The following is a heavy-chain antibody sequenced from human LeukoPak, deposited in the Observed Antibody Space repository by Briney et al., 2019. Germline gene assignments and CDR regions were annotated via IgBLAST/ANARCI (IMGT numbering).Heavy chain of an antibody. Sequence: SETLSLTCTVSGYSISSGYYWGWIRQPPGKGLEWIGSIYHSGSTYYNPSLKSRVTISVDSSKNQLSLKLASVTAADTAVYFCARWDDSAWAFGSWGPGTLVTVSS. CDR1: GYSISSGYY. CDR3: ARWDDSAWAFGS. J-gene: IGHJ4*02. D-gene: IGHD6-19*01. V-gene: IGHV4-38-2*02. CDR2: IYHSGST.